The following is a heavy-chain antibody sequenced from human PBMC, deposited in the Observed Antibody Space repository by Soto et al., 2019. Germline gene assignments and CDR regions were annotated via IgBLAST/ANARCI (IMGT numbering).Heavy chain of an antibody. D-gene: IGHD3-16*01. CDR3: VREARAGGLLHWHC. Sequence: EVQMVESGGGLAQSGGSLRLSCAASGFMFNDYEMNWVRQAPGKGLEWVSYISEGGTTTHYTDSVKGRFTISRDNAKDLHVHQMNSLTPEHTASCVCVREARAGGLLHWHCWGQGVVVSVSS. J-gene: IGHJ4*02. CDR2: ISEGGTTT. CDR1: GFMFNDYE. V-gene: IGHV3-48*03.